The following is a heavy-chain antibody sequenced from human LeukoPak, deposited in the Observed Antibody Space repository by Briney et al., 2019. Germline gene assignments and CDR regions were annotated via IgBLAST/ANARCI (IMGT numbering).Heavy chain of an antibody. J-gene: IGHJ4*02. D-gene: IGHD1-26*01. Sequence: GGSLRLSCAASGFTSSSYGMHWVRQAPGKGLEWVAFIRYDGSNKYYADSVKGRFTISRDNSKNTLYLQMNSLRAEDTAVYYCAKDFSPYSGSYYWSYWGQGTLVTVSS. CDR3: AKDFSPYSGSYYWSY. CDR1: GFTSSSYG. V-gene: IGHV3-30*02. CDR2: IRYDGSNK.